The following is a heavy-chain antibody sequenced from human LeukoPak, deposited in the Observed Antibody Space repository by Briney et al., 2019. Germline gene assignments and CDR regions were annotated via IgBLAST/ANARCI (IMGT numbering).Heavy chain of an antibody. CDR2: INHSGST. CDR1: GGSFSGNC. CDR3: ARRVGSSWYVEGYSSGNPLGWFDP. Sequence: PSETLSLTCGVYGGSFSGNCWSWIRQPPGKGLEWIGEINHSGSTNYNPSLKSRVTVSLDTSKNQFSLNLSSVTAADTAVYYCARRVGSSWYVEGYSSGNPLGWFDPWGQGTLVTVSS. J-gene: IGHJ5*02. D-gene: IGHD6-19*01. V-gene: IGHV4-34*01.